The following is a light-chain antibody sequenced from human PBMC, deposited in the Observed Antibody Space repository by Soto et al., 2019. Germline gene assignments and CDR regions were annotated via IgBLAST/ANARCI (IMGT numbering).Light chain of an antibody. J-gene: IGKJ4*01. CDR2: AAS. CDR3: QQSYSIPLT. Sequence: DIQMTQSPSSLSTSVGDRVTITCRASQSISSYLNWYKQKPGRAPKLLIYAASSLQSGVPSRFSGSGSGTDFTLTISSLQPEDFATYYCQQSYSIPLTFGGGTKVDIK. V-gene: IGKV1-39*01. CDR1: QSISSY.